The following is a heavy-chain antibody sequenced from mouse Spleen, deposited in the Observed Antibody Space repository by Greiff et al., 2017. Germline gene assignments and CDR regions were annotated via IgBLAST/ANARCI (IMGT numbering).Heavy chain of an antibody. CDR3: ARRDYGSSYGGDFDY. CDR2: IDPSDSYT. V-gene: IGHV1-69*01. D-gene: IGHD1-1*01. J-gene: IGHJ2*01. Sequence: QVQLQQPGAELVMPGASVKLSCKASGYTFTSYWMHWVKQRPGQGLEWIGEIDPSDSYTNYNQKFKGKATLTVDKSSSTAYMQLSSLTSEDSAVYYCARRDYGSSYGGDFDYWGQGTTLTVSS. CDR1: GYTFTSYW.